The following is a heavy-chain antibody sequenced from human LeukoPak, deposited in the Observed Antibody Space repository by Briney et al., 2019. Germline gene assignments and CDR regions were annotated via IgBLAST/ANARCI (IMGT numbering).Heavy chain of an antibody. CDR3: ARDRSLGYCSSTSCYGALPEPYFDY. D-gene: IGHD2-2*01. CDR2: IYTSGST. CDR1: GGSISSYY. V-gene: IGHV4-4*07. J-gene: IGHJ4*02. Sequence: SETLSLTCTVSGGSISSYYWSWIRQPAGKGLEWIGRIYTSGSTNYNPSLKSRVTISVDTSKNQFSLKLSSVTAADTAVYYCARDRSLGYCSSTSCYGALPEPYFDYWGQGTLVTVSS.